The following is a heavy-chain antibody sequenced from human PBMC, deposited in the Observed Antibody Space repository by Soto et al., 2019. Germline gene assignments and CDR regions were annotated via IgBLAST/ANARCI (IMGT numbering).Heavy chain of an antibody. Sequence: SETLSLTCTVSGGSISSSSYYWGWIRQPPGKGLEWIGSIYYSGNTYYNPSLKSRVTISVDTSKNQFSLKLSSVTAADTAVYYCARRLTTIPFVEWYFDLWGRGTLVTV. CDR3: ARRLTTIPFVEWYFDL. V-gene: IGHV4-39*01. J-gene: IGHJ2*01. D-gene: IGHD4-17*01. CDR1: GGSISSSSYY. CDR2: IYYSGNT.